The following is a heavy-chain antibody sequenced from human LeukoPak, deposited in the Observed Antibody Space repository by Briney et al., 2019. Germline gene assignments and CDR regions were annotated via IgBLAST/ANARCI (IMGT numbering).Heavy chain of an antibody. CDR2: ISSSGSTI. CDR1: GFIFSDYY. Sequence: GGSLRLSCAAFGFIFSDYYMSWIRQAPGKGLEWVSYISSSGSTIYYAESVKGRFTISRDNAKNSLYLQMSSLRAEDTAMYYCARMGGSGSFLADYFDCWGQGTLVTVSS. D-gene: IGHD3-10*01. J-gene: IGHJ4*02. CDR3: ARMGGSGSFLADYFDC. V-gene: IGHV3-11*01.